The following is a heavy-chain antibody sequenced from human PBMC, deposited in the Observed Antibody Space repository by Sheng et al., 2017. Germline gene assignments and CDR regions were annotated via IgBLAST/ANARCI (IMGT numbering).Heavy chain of an antibody. Sequence: QVQLQQLGAGLWKPSETLSLTCAVYGGSFSGYYWSWIRQPPGKGLEWIGEINHSGSTNYNPSLKSRVTISVDTSKNQFSLKLNSVTAADTALYYCARHGVSSTSFDLWGRGTLVTVSS. J-gene: IGHJ2*01. V-gene: IGHV4-34*01. D-gene: IGHD2-2*01. CDR1: GGSFSGYY. CDR3: ARHGVSSTSFDL. CDR2: INHSGST.